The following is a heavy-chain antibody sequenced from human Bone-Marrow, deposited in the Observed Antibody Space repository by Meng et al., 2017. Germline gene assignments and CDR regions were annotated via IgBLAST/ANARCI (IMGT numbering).Heavy chain of an antibody. D-gene: IGHD6-13*01. Sequence: QLRQEGAVLLRPSETLSLSCAVYGGSFSGNYWSWIRQPPGKGLEWIGEINHSGSTNYNPSLKSRVTISVDTSKNQFSLKLSSVTAADTAVYYCARGFGRQQLIPPYYFDYWGQGTLVTVSS. CDR3: ARGFGRQQLIPPYYFDY. CDR1: GGSFSGNY. V-gene: IGHV4-34*01. CDR2: INHSGST. J-gene: IGHJ4*02.